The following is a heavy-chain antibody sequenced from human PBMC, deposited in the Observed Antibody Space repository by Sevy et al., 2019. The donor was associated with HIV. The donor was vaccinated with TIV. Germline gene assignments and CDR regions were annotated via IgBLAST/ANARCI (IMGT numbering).Heavy chain of an antibody. V-gene: IGHV3-74*01. CDR1: GFTFSSYW. CDR3: ARAYAHYGDSIGFYYGTDV. J-gene: IGHJ6*02. D-gene: IGHD4-17*01. CDR2: INGAGGSA. Sequence: GGSLRLSCTASGFTFSSYWMHWVRQAPGKGLLWVSLINGAGGSANYADSVKGRFIISRDNAKNTLYLQMNSLRAEDTAMYYCARAYAHYGDSIGFYYGTDVWGQGITVTVSS.